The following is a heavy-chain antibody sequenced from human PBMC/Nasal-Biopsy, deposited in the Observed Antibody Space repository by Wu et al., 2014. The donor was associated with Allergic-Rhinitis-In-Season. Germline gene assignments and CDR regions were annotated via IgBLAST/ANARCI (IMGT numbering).Heavy chain of an antibody. V-gene: IGHV3-11*05. Sequence: LRLSCAASDFSSSDYYMSWIRQAPGKGLEYISYISSTGTDTNYAESVRGRFTISRDNARKSLYLQMNNLKVEDTGVYYCATDPKWRHLFDWWGQGTLVTVSS. CDR2: ISSTGTDT. CDR1: DFSSSDYY. D-gene: IGHD5-12*01. J-gene: IGHJ4*02. CDR3: ATDPKWRHLFDW.